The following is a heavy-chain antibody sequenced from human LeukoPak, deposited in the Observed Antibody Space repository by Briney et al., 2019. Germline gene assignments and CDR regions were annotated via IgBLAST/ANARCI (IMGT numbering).Heavy chain of an antibody. J-gene: IGHJ4*02. V-gene: IGHV3-7*01. CDR2: VNKDGSKI. D-gene: IGHD2-15*01. CDR3: ARDGSCFDY. CDR1: GFTFSDYW. Sequence: GGSLRLSCAASGFTFSDYWMSWVRQTPGKGLEWVANVNKDGSKIYYVDSVKGRFTISRDNAKNSLFLQMDSLRAEDTAIYYCARDGSCFDYWGQGMQVTVPS.